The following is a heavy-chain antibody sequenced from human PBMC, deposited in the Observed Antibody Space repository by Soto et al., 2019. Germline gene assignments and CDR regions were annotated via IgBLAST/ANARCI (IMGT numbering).Heavy chain of an antibody. Sequence: QITLKESGPTLVKPTQPLTLTCTSSVFSLSTSEVGVGWIRQPQGKALEWLALIFWNDDERYNPSLKSRLTITKDISKNQVVLTMTNMDPVDTATYYCAHSRVFDWFDPWGRGTLVAVSS. CDR2: IFWNDDE. CDR1: VFSLSTSEVG. D-gene: IGHD6-13*01. V-gene: IGHV2-5*01. CDR3: AHSRVFDWFDP. J-gene: IGHJ5*02.